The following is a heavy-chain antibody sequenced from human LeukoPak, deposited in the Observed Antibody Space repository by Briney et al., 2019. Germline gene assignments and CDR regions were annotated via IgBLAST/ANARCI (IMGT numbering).Heavy chain of an antibody. CDR1: GFTFRNNW. D-gene: IGHD2-15*01. CDR2: IKEDGSAQ. V-gene: IGHV3-7*01. CDR3: ARDLGWFHFDS. J-gene: IGHJ4*02. Sequence: GGSLRLSFAASGFTFRNNWMTWGRQAPGKGLEWVAHIKEDGSAQNYLDSVKGRLPISRDKAKNSMFLQMNSVRAEDTAIYYCARDLGWFHFDSWGQGTLVTVSS.